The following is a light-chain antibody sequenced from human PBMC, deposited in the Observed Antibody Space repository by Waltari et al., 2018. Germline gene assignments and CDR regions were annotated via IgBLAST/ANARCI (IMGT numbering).Light chain of an antibody. J-gene: IGKJ4*01. CDR1: QGISSH. Sequence: IQLTQSPSSLSASIGDRVTFSCRASQGISSHLAWFQQRPGKAPKLLIYAASTLQSAVPSRFSGSGSGTDFTLTISSLQPEDVATYYCQHLNSYPLTFGGGRRWRS. CDR2: AAS. CDR3: QHLNSYPLT. V-gene: IGKV1-9*01.